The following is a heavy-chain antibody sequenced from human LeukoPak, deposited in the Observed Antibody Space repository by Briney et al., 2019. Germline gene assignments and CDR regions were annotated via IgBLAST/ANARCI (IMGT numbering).Heavy chain of an antibody. J-gene: IGHJ6*02. D-gene: IGHD3-3*01. CDR3: ARASRGGFLEWRRRNYYYGMDV. CDR1: GYTFTSYD. Sequence: EASMKVSCKASGYTFTSYDINWVRQATGQGLEWMGWMNPNSGNTGYAQKFQGRVTMTRNTSISTAYMELSSLRSEDTAVYYCARASRGGFLEWRRRNYYYGMDVWGQGTTATVSS. CDR2: MNPNSGNT. V-gene: IGHV1-8*01.